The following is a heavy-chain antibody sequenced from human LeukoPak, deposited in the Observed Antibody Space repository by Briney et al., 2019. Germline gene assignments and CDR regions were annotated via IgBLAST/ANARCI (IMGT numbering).Heavy chain of an antibody. CDR2: ISSSGSTI. CDR3: ASSPYDSSGYLIY. Sequence: GGSLRLSCAASGFTFSDYYMSWIRQAPGKGLEWVSYISSSGSTIYYADSVKGRFTISRDNAKNSLYLQMNSLRAEDTAVYYCASSPYDSSGYLIYWGQGTLVTVSS. CDR1: GFTFSDYY. D-gene: IGHD3-22*01. J-gene: IGHJ4*02. V-gene: IGHV3-11*04.